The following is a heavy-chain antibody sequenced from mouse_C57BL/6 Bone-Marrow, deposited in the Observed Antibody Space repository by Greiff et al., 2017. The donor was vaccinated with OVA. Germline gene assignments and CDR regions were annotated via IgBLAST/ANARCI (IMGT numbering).Heavy chain of an antibody. CDR3: ARDYYAMDY. Sequence: DVMLVESGGGLVKPGGSLKLSCAASGFTFRSYAMSWVRQTPEKRLEWVATISDGGSYTYYPDNVKGRFTISRDNAKNNLYLQMSHLKSEDTAMYYCARDYYAMDYWGQGTSVTVSS. CDR1: GFTFRSYA. CDR2: ISDGGSYT. J-gene: IGHJ4*01. V-gene: IGHV5-4*01.